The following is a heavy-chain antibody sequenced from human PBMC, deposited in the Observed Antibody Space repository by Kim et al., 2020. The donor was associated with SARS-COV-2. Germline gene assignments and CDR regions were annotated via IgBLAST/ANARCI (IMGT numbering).Heavy chain of an antibody. Sequence: SETLSLTCTVSGGSISSYYWSWIRQPPGKGLEWIGYIYYSGSTNYNPSLKSRVTISVDTSKNQFSLKLSSVTAADTAVYYCARHRADYDILTGYYWAYFDYWGQGTLVTVSS. V-gene: IGHV4-59*08. CDR3: ARHRADYDILTGYYWAYFDY. CDR2: IYYSGST. D-gene: IGHD3-9*01. CDR1: GGSISSYY. J-gene: IGHJ4*02.